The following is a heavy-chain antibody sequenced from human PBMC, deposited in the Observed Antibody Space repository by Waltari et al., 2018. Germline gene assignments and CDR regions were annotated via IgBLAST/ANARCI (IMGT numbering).Heavy chain of an antibody. V-gene: IGHV4-34*01. J-gene: IGHJ1*01. D-gene: IGHD2-2*01. CDR1: GGSFSGYY. Sequence: QVQLQQWGAGLLKPSETLSLTCAVYGGSFSGYYWSWSRHPPGQGLGWIGEINHSGSTNYNPSLKSRVTISVDTSKNQFSLKLSSVTAADTAVYYCARSRYCSSTSCDGAEYFQHWGQGTLVTVSS. CDR3: ARSRYCSSTSCDGAEYFQH. CDR2: INHSGST.